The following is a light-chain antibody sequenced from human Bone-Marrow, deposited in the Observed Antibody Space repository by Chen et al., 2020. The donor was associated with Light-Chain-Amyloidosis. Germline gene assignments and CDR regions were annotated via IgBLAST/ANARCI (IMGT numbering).Light chain of an antibody. CDR3: QSYQGSSQGM. J-gene: IGLJ3*02. CDR2: EDD. Sequence: NFMLTQPHSVSESPGKTVIISCTRSSGSIATNYVQWYQQRPGSSPTTVIYEDDQRPSGVPDRFPSAIDGSSTSASHTISGQKTEDEADYYSQSYQGSSQGMFGGGTKLTV. V-gene: IGLV6-57*01. CDR1: SGSIATNY.